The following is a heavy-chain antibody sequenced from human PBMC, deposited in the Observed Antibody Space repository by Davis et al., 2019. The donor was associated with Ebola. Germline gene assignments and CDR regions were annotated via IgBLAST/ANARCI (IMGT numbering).Heavy chain of an antibody. CDR1: GGSFSGYY. J-gene: IGHJ6*02. D-gene: IGHD1-26*01. Sequence: MPGGSLRLSCAVYGGSFSGYYWSWIRQPPGKGLEWIGEINHSGSTNYNPSLKSRVTISVDTSKNQFSLKLSSVTAADTAVYYCARGSPAGTGYHYYGMDVWGQGTTVTVSS. V-gene: IGHV4-34*01. CDR3: ARGSPAGTGYHYYGMDV. CDR2: INHSGST.